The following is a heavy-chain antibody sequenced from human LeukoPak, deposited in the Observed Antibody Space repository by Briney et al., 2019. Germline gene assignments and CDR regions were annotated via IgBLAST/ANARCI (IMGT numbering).Heavy chain of an antibody. CDR1: GGSISSGGYY. CDR3: ARGKNRTFFDY. D-gene: IGHD3-16*01. V-gene: IGHV4-30-4*08. CDR2: IYYSGST. J-gene: IGHJ4*02. Sequence: PSETLSLTCTVSGGSISSGGYYWSWIRQHPGKGLEWIGYIYYSGSTYYNPSLKSRVTISVGTSKNQFSLKLSSVTAADTAVYYCARGKNRTFFDYWGQGTLVTVSS.